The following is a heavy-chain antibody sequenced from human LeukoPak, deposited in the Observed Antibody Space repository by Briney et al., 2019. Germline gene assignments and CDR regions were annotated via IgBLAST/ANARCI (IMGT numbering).Heavy chain of an antibody. CDR3: AREGDYGSGSYYSDGFDP. CDR1: GFTFSDYY. Sequence: GGSLRLSCAASGFTFSDYYMSWIRQAPGKGLEWVSYISSSGSTIYYADSVKGRFTISRDNAKNSLYLQMNSLRAEDTAVYYCAREGDYGSGSYYSDGFDPWGQGTLVTVSS. J-gene: IGHJ5*02. V-gene: IGHV3-11*01. D-gene: IGHD3-10*01. CDR2: ISSSGSTI.